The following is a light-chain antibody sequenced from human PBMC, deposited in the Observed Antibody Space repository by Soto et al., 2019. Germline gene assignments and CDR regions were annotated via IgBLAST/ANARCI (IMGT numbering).Light chain of an antibody. V-gene: IGKV3-15*01. CDR1: QSVGSN. J-gene: IGKJ4*02. Sequence: EIVMTQSPATLSVSPGERATLSCRASQSVGSNLAWYQQKPGQAPRLLIYGASTRATGIPARFSGSGSGTEFTLTISSLQSEDFAIYFYQQYNNWPPDSTFGEGTKVEIK. CDR2: GAS. CDR3: QQYNNWPPDST.